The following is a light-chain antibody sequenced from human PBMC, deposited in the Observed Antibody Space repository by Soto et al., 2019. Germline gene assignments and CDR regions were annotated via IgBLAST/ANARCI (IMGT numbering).Light chain of an antibody. CDR3: ASWDDRLGAVI. J-gene: IGLJ2*01. Sequence: QSVLTQPPSASGTPGQKVFISCSGSSSNIGGTNYAYWYQQLPGAAPKLLMHSNNLRPSGVPERISGSKFGTAASLAISGLRSEDEAVYYCASWDDRLGAVIFGGGTK. CDR2: SNN. CDR1: SSNIGGTNY. V-gene: IGLV1-47*02.